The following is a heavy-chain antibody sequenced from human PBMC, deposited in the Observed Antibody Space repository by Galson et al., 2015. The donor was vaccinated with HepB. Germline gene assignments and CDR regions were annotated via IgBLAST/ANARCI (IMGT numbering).Heavy chain of an antibody. CDR3: ATSLGGDYGEFDY. J-gene: IGHJ4*02. CDR2: ISYDGSNK. V-gene: IGHV3-30*03. CDR1: GFTLSSYG. Sequence: SLRLSCAASGFTLSSYGMHWVRQAPGKGLEWVAVISYDGSNKYYADSVKGRFTISRDNSKNTLYLQMNSLRAEDTAVYYCATSLGGDYGEFDYWGQGTLVTVSS. D-gene: IGHD4-17*01.